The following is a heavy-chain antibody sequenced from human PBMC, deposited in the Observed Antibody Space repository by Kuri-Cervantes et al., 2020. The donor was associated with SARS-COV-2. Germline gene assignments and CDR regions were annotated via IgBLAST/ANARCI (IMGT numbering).Heavy chain of an antibody. CDR3: ATKDYYGNSGYNY. CDR2: IIPIFGST. Sequence: SVKVSCKASGGTFSSYAISWVRQAPGEGREWMGGIIPIFGSTHFAQKFQGRLTITTDGSTSTAYMELSSLRSDDTAFYYCATKDYYGNSGYNYWGQGTLVTVSS. CDR1: GGTFSSYA. J-gene: IGHJ4*02. V-gene: IGHV1-69*05. D-gene: IGHD3-22*01.